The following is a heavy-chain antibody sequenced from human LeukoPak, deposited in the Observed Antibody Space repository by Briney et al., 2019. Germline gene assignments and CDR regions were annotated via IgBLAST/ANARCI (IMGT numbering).Heavy chain of an antibody. CDR2: IYYSGST. CDR1: GGSISSSSYY. D-gene: IGHD3-22*01. V-gene: IGHV4-39*07. J-gene: IGHJ3*02. Sequence: SETLSLTCTVSGGSISSSSYYWGWIRQPPGKGLEWIGSIYYSGSTYYNPSLKSRVTISVDTSKNQFSLKLSSVTAADTAVYYCARGGGDSSGYFHDAFDIWGQGTMVTVSS. CDR3: ARGGGDSSGYFHDAFDI.